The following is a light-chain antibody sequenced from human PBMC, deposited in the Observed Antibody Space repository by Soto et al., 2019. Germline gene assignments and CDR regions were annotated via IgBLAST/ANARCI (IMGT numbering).Light chain of an antibody. CDR2: GAS. Sequence: IISTQAAATLSVSPRSRVPLSGTASQSVSTNLACYQPRPGQAPRLLIYGASARATGIPARFSGSGAGTEFTLTISSLQSEDFAVDYCHQYNNWRTFGQGTRLEIK. V-gene: IGKV3-15*01. CDR1: QSVSTN. CDR3: HQYNNWRT. J-gene: IGKJ5*01.